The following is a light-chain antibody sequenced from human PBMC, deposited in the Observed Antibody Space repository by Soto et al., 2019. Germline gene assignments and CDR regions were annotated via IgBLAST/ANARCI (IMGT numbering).Light chain of an antibody. CDR1: QYIRNY. Sequence: DIQMTQSPSSLSASIGDIVTITCQASQYIRNYLNWYQQKPGKAPKLLLFDASNLETGVPSRFSGSGSGTLFTFTISSLQIEDIATYYCQQYGNLITFGQGTRLEIK. V-gene: IGKV1-33*01. CDR2: DAS. CDR3: QQYGNLIT. J-gene: IGKJ5*01.